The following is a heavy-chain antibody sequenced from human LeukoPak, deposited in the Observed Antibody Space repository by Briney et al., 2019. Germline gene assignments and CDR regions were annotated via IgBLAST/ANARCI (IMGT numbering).Heavy chain of an antibody. V-gene: IGHV3-23*01. Sequence: GGSLRLSCAASGFTFSSYGMHWVRQAPGKGLEWVSAISGSGGSTYYADSVKGRFTISRDNSKNTLYLQMNSLRAEDTAVYYCAKARGYSYGYVYWGQGTLVTVSS. CDR1: GFTFSSYG. D-gene: IGHD5-18*01. CDR3: AKARGYSYGYVY. J-gene: IGHJ4*02. CDR2: ISGSGGST.